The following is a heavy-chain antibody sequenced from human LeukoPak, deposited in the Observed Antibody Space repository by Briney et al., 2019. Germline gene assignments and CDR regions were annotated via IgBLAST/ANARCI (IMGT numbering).Heavy chain of an antibody. D-gene: IGHD2-2*02. V-gene: IGHV1-2*02. Sequence: ASVKVSCKASGYTFTGYYMHWVRQAPGQGLEWMGWINPNSGGTNYAQKFQGRVTMTRDTSISTAYMELSRLRSDDTAVYYCARDAHRSSTSCYTPYRGYYYYGMDVWGQGTTVTVSS. CDR2: INPNSGGT. J-gene: IGHJ6*02. CDR1: GYTFTGYY. CDR3: ARDAHRSSTSCYTPYRGYYYYGMDV.